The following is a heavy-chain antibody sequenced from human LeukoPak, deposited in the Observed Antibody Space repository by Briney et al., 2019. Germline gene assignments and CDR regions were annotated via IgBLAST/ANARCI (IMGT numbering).Heavy chain of an antibody. J-gene: IGHJ6*03. CDR3: ARDPGNSWCYYYYYYMDV. CDR2: INPNTGGT. D-gene: IGHD6-13*01. Sequence: GASVKVSCKASGYTFTGYYMHWVRQAPGQGLEWMGWINPNTGGTHYAQKFQGRVTMTRDTSISTAYMELRRLRSDDTPVYYCARDPGNSWCYYYYYYMDVWGKGTTVTVSS. CDR1: GYTFTGYY. V-gene: IGHV1-2*02.